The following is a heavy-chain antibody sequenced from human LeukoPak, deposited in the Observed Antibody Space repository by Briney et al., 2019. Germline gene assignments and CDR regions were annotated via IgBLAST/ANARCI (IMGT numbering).Heavy chain of an antibody. V-gene: IGHV1-8*03. D-gene: IGHD5-24*01. CDR2: MNPNSGNT. J-gene: IGHJ4*02. Sequence: ASVKVSCKASGYTFTTYEIHWVRQATGQGLEWMGWMNPNSGNTGYVQNFQGRVTITRTPSINTAYMELSSLRSEDTAVYYCARVPVEMATAYFDYWGQGTLVTVSS. CDR1: GYTFTTYE. CDR3: ARVPVEMATAYFDY.